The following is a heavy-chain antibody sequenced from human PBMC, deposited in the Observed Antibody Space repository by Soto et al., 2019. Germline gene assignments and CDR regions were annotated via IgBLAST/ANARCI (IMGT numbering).Heavy chain of an antibody. Sequence: QVQLVQSGAEVKKPGSSVKVSCKASGGTFSSYAISWVRQAPGQGLEWMGGIIPIFGTANYAQKFQGRVTITADKSTSIAYMELSSLRTEDTGVYYWGSGDYGDYVMALDYLGQGTLVTV. V-gene: IGHV1-69*06. CDR3: GSGDYGDYVMALDY. J-gene: IGHJ4*02. CDR2: IIPIFGTA. CDR1: GGTFSSYA. D-gene: IGHD4-17*01.